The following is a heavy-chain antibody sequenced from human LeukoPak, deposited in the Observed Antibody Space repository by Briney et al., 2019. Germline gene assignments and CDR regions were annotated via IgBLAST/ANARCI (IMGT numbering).Heavy chain of an antibody. V-gene: IGHV1-18*01. D-gene: IGHD3-22*01. CDR3: ARDRPLHYYDSSGYYYYYGMDV. CDR2: ISAYNGNT. J-gene: IGHJ6*02. Sequence: ASVKVSCKASGYTFTSYGISWVRQAPGQGLEWMGWISAYNGNTNYAQKLQGRVTMTTDTSTSTAYMELRSLRSDDTAVYYCARDRPLHYYDSSGYYYYYGMDVWGQGTTVTVSS. CDR1: GYTFTSYG.